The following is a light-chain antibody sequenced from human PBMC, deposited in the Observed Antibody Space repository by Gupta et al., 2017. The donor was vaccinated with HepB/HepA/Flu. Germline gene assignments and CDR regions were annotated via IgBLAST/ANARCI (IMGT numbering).Light chain of an antibody. J-gene: IGKJ3*01. CDR1: QSVNSY. V-gene: IGKV3-11*01. CDR2: DAS. Sequence: EIVLTQSPATLSLSPGERATISCRASQSVNSYLAWYLQKPGQAPRLLIYDASNRATGIPARSSGTASGTDFTLTISSLEPEDFAVYYCQQRGNWPFTFGHGTKVDI. CDR3: QQRGNWPFT.